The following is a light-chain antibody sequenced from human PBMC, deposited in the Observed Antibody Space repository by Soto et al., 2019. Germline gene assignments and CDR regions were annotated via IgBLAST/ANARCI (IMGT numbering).Light chain of an antibody. CDR1: QSVGSIY. V-gene: IGKV3-20*01. CDR3: QQYGSSPRT. Sequence: IVLTQSPGTLSLSPVERATLSCRASQSVGSIYLAWYQQKPGQAPRLLIHGASNRASGIPDRFSGSGSGTDFTLTISRLEPEDFAVYYCQQYGSSPRTFGQGTKVDIK. CDR2: GAS. J-gene: IGKJ1*01.